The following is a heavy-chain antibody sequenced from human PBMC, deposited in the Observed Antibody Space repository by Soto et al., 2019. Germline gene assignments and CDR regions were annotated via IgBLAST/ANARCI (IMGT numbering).Heavy chain of an antibody. J-gene: IGHJ6*02. D-gene: IGHD4-17*01. CDR3: ARDEYGDSSYYYGMDV. CDR2: ISSSSSTI. CDR1: GFTFSSYS. Sequence: EVQLVESGGGLVQPGGSLRLSCAASGFTFSSYSMNWVRPAPGKGLEWVSYISSSSSTIYYADSVKARFTISRDNAKNTLYLQMNSLRDEDTAVYYCARDEYGDSSYYYGMDVWGQGTTVTVSS. V-gene: IGHV3-48*02.